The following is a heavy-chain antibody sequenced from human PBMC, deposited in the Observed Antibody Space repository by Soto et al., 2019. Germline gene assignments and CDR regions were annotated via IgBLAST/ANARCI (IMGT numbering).Heavy chain of an antibody. CDR2: FYSSGSI. V-gene: IGHV4-31*03. Sequence: SETLSLTCIVSGYSITSGGYYWSWHRHHPGKGLEWIGSFYSSGSIIYNPSLRSRVSISGDTSSNQFSMSLTSVTAADTARYYCARMYSSGSGWFHPWGQGTLVTVSS. J-gene: IGHJ5*02. CDR1: GYSITSGGYY. CDR3: ARMYSSGSGWFHP. D-gene: IGHD6-19*01.